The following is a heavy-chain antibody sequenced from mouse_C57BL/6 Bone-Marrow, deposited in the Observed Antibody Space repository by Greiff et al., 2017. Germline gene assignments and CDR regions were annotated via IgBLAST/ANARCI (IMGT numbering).Heavy chain of an antibody. CDR1: GYTFTSYW. V-gene: IGHV1-64*01. D-gene: IGHD2-12*01. J-gene: IGHJ4*01. Sequence: VQLQQPGAELVKPGASVTLSCKASGYTFTSYWMHWVKQRPGQGLEWIGMIHPNRGSTNYTEKFKSKATLTVDKSYSTAYMQLSSLTSEDSAVYYCAYYTYAMDYWGQGTSVTVSS. CDR2: IHPNRGST. CDR3: AYYTYAMDY.